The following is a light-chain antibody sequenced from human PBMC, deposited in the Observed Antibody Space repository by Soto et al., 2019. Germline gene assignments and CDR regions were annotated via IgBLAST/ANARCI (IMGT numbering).Light chain of an antibody. Sequence: DIQMTQSPSSLSASVGDRVTITCRASQDISNSLAWYQQKPGKVPKVLIYAASILQSGVPARFSGSGSGTDFTLNISSLQPEDVATYYCQKYNSAPLTCGGGTKVEI. J-gene: IGKJ4*01. V-gene: IGKV1-27*01. CDR2: AAS. CDR3: QKYNSAPLT. CDR1: QDISNS.